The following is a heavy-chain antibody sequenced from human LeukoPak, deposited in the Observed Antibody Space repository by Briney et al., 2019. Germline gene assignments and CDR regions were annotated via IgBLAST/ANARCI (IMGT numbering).Heavy chain of an antibody. J-gene: IGHJ4*02. CDR3: ARNDYGDAYYFDY. CDR1: GYSFTTYY. Sequence: ASVKVSCKASGYSFTTYYMHWVRQAPGQGLEWMRIINPSGGSTTYAQKFEGRVTLTRDTSTSTVYMEVMSLRFEDTAVYYCARNDYGDAYYFDYWGQGTLVTVSS. D-gene: IGHD4-17*01. V-gene: IGHV1-46*01. CDR2: INPSGGST.